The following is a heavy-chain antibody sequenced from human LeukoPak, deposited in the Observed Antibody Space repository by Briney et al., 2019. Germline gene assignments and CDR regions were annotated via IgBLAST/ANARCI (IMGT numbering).Heavy chain of an antibody. CDR2: IHGTGGT. CDR1: GGSIIGYY. CDR3: AKDGSSWPFFDS. J-gene: IGHJ4*02. D-gene: IGHD6-13*01. Sequence: SETPSLTCTVSGGSIIGYYWSWIRQPAGKGLEWIGRIHGTGGTDYNPSLKSRVTMSVDTSKNQFSLKLTSVTAADTAVYYCAKDGSSWPFFDSWGQGTLVTVSS. V-gene: IGHV4-4*07.